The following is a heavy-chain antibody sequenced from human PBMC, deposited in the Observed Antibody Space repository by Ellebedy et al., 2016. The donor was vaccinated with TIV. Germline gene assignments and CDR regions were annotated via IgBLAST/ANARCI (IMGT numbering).Heavy chain of an antibody. D-gene: IGHD1-14*01. V-gene: IGHV1-69*13. CDR3: ARGPEIPLQDYFDY. CDR1: GGTFSSYA. CDR2: IIPISGTA. J-gene: IGHJ4*02. Sequence: ASVKVSCKASGGTFSSYAISWVRQAPGQGLEWMGGIIPISGTANYAQKFQGRVTITADESTSTAYMELSSLRSEDTAVYYCARGPEIPLQDYFDYWGQGTLVTVSS.